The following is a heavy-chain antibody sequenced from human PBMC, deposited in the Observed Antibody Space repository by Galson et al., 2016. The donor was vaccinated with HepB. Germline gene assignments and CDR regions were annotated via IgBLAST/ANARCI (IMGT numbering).Heavy chain of an antibody. CDR2: IKQDGSEM. CDR1: GFTFNDYA. CDR3: ARVYCSSTSCQPGAY. V-gene: IGHV3-7*01. Sequence: SLRLSCAASGFTFNDYAMHWVRQAPGKGLEWVANIKQDGSEMYYVDSVKGRFTISRDNAKNSLYLQMNSLRAEDTAVYYCARVYCSSTSCQPGAYWGQGTLVTVSS. J-gene: IGHJ4*02. D-gene: IGHD2-2*01.